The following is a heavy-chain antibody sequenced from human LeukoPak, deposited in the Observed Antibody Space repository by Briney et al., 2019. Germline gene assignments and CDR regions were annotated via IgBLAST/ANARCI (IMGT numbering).Heavy chain of an antibody. V-gene: IGHV3-33*06. CDR1: GFTFSSYG. D-gene: IGHD4-17*01. Sequence: GGSLRLSCAASGFTFSSYGMHWVRQAPGKGLEWVAVIWYDGSNKYYADSVKGRFTISRDNSKNTVYLQMNSLRAEDTAVYYCANEIRPNDYWGQGTLVTVSS. CDR2: IWYDGSNK. J-gene: IGHJ4*02. CDR3: ANEIRPNDY.